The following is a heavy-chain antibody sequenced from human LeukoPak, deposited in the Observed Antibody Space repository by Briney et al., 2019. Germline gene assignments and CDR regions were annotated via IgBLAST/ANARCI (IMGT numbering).Heavy chain of an antibody. CDR3: ARGLVDRKQQLVSSEFDY. D-gene: IGHD6-13*01. V-gene: IGHV4-34*01. J-gene: IGHJ4*02. CDR1: GGSFSGYY. Sequence: SETLSLTCAVYGGSFSGYYWSWIRQPPGKGLERIGEINHSGSTNYNPSLKSRVTISVDTSKNQFSLKLSSVTAADTAVYYCARGLVDRKQQLVSSEFDYWGQGTLVTVSS. CDR2: INHSGST.